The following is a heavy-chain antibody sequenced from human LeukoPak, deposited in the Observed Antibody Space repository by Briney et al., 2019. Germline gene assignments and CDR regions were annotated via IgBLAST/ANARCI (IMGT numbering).Heavy chain of an antibody. D-gene: IGHD2-2*01. Sequence: GGSLRLSCAASGFTFSSYAMTWVRQAPGKGLEWVSAISTTRGGTYYADSVKGRFTISRDNSKNTLYLQMNSLRAEDTAVYSCAKDRGDCSSTSCYLSDWGQGTLVTVSS. CDR3: AKDRGDCSSTSCYLSD. CDR1: GFTFSSYA. CDR2: ISTTRGGT. V-gene: IGHV3-23*01. J-gene: IGHJ4*02.